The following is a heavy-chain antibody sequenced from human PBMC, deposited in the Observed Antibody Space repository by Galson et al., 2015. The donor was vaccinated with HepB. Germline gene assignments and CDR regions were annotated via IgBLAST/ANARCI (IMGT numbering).Heavy chain of an antibody. D-gene: IGHD2-8*01. CDR1: GFTFSDYY. CDR3: ARDGASINGLPLDY. CDR2: ISSSSSHT. J-gene: IGHJ4*02. Sequence: SLRLSCAASGFTFSDYYINWIRQAPGKGLEWLSYISSSSSHTNYAESVKGRFTISRDNAKNSLYLQMNSLRAEDTAVYYCARDGASINGLPLDYWGRGTLVTVSS. V-gene: IGHV3-11*06.